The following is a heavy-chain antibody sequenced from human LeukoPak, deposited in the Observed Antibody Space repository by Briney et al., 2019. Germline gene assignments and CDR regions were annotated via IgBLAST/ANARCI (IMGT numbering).Heavy chain of an antibody. V-gene: IGHV4-61*08. D-gene: IGHD6-6*01. J-gene: IGHJ5*02. CDR3: ARDSSIAARRLRFDP. Sequence: SETLSLTCTVSGGSISSGGYYWSWIRQHPGKGLEWIGYIYYSGSTNYNPSLKSRVTISVDTSKKQISLNLSSVTAADTAVYYCARDSSIAARRLRFDPWGQGTLVTVSS. CDR1: GGSISSGGYY. CDR2: IYYSGST.